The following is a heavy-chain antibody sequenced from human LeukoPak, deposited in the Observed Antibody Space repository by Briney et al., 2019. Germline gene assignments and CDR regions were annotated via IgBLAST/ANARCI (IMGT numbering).Heavy chain of an antibody. Sequence: GGSLRLSCRASGFTFGAYWMSWVRQAPGKGLQWVANIKQDGSEKEYVDSVKGRFTISRDNAKNSLYLQMISLRAEDTAVYYCARWRGAQSEFEYWGQGTLVTVSS. CDR2: IKQDGSEK. CDR3: ARWRGAQSEFEY. V-gene: IGHV3-7*01. J-gene: IGHJ4*02. CDR1: GFTFGAYW. D-gene: IGHD3-3*01.